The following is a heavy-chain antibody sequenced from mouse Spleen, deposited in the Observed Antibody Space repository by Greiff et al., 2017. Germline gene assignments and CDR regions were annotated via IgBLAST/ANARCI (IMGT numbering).Heavy chain of an antibody. Sequence: EVNLVESGGGLVQPGGSRKLSCAASGFTFSSFGMHWVRQAPEKGLEWVAYISSGSSTIYYADTVKGRFTISRDNPKNTLFLQMTSLRSEDTAMYYCARDGSSYTWFAYWGQGTLVTVSA. CDR3: ARDGSSYTWFAY. CDR2: ISSGSSTI. CDR1: GFTFSSFG. V-gene: IGHV5-17*02. J-gene: IGHJ3*01. D-gene: IGHD1-1*01.